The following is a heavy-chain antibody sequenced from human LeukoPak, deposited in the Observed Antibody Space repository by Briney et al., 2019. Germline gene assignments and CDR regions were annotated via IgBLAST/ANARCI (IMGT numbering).Heavy chain of an antibody. J-gene: IGHJ4*02. D-gene: IGHD3-16*01. CDR1: GGSFSGYY. V-gene: IGHV4-34*01. CDR2: INHSGST. Sequence: PSETLSLTCAVYGGSFSGYYWSWIRQPPGKGLEWIGEINHSGSTNYNPSLKSRVTISVDTSKNQFSLKLSSVTAADTAVYYCAGGQGGPVGYWGQGTLVTVSS. CDR3: AGGQGGPVGY.